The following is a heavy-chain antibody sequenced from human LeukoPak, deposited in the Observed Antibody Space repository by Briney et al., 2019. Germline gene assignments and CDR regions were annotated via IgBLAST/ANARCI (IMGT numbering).Heavy chain of an antibody. CDR1: EYTFTSYD. D-gene: IGHD5-24*01. J-gene: IGHJ4*02. V-gene: IGHV1-8*01. CDR3: ARGTIAHQRWLQFRRREAWSVPDY. Sequence: ASVKVSCKASEYTFTSYDINWVRQATGQGLEWMGWMNPNSGNTGYAQKFQGRVTMTRNTSISTVYMELSSLRSEDTAVYYCARGTIAHQRWLQFRRREAWSVPDYWGQGTLVTVSS. CDR2: MNPNSGNT.